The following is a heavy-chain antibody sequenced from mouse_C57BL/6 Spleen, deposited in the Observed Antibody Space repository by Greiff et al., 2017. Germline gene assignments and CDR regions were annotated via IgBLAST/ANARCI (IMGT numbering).Heavy chain of an antibody. CDR1: GYTFTSYW. Sequence: QVHVKQSGAELVKPGASVKLSCKASGYTFTSYWMQWVKQRPGQGLEWIGEIDPSDSYTNYNQKFKGKATLTVDTSSSTAYMQLSSLTSEDSAVYYCARSRGQLSLDYWGQGPTLTVSS. J-gene: IGHJ2*01. D-gene: IGHD3-2*02. CDR3: ARSRGQLSLDY. V-gene: IGHV1-50*01. CDR2: IDPSDSYT.